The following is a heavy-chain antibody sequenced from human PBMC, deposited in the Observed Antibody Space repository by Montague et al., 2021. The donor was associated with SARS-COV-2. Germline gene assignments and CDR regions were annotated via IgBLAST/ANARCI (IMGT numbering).Heavy chain of an antibody. Sequence: SLRLSCAASGFAFNNFAMTWVRQPPGKGLEWVSSIFGSAAGTYYADSVKGRFTISRDNSKNTLYLQMNSLRVEDTAKYYCAKQPGAGAVVYWYFDLWGRGTVVSVSS. D-gene: IGHD6-19*01. V-gene: IGHV3-23*01. CDR1: GFAFNNFA. CDR2: IFGSAAGT. CDR3: AKQPGAGAVVYWYFDL. J-gene: IGHJ2*01.